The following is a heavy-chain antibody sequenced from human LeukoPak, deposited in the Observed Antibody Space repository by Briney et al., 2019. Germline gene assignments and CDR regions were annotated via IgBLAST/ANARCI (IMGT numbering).Heavy chain of an antibody. V-gene: IGHV3-74*01. Sequence: SGGSLRLSCAASGFTFSSYWMHWVRQTPGKGLVWVSRMNGDGSDISHADSVKGRFTISRDNAKNTLYLQMNSLRAEDTAVYYCARVGGAAAASPGNFDLWGRGTLVTVSS. J-gene: IGHJ2*01. CDR3: ARVGGAAAASPGNFDL. CDR1: GFTFSSYW. D-gene: IGHD6-13*01. CDR2: MNGDGSDI.